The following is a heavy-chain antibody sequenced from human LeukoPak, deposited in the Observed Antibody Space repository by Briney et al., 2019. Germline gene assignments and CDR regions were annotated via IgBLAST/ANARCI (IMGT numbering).Heavy chain of an antibody. D-gene: IGHD1-1*01. CDR1: GFTFSSYA. V-gene: IGHV3-21*01. J-gene: IGHJ4*02. CDR2: ISSSSSYI. CDR3: ARDPPGTGHYFDY. Sequence: PGGSLRLSCAASGFTFSSYAMSWVRQAPGKGLEWVSSISSSSSYIYYAASVKGRFTISRTNTKNSLYLQMTRLRAEDTAVYYCARDPPGTGHYFDYWSQGTLVTVSS.